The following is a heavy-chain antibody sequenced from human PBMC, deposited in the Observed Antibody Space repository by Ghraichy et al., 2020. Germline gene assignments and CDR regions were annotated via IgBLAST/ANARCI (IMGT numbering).Heavy chain of an antibody. D-gene: IGHD1/OR15-1a*01. CDR3: AGASKQPWAAAAEYFQH. CDR1: GDSVSSNSAA. V-gene: IGHV6-1*01. CDR2: TYYRSKWYN. J-gene: IGHJ1*01. Sequence: SQTLSLTCAISGDSVSSNSAAWNWIRQSPSRGLEWLGRTYYRSKWYNDYAVSVKSRITINPDTSKNQFSLQLNSVTPEDTAVYYCAGASKQPWAAAAEYFQHWGQGTLVTVSS.